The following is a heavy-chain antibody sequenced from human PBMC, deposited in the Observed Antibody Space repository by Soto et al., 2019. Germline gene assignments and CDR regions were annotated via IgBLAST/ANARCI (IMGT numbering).Heavy chain of an antibody. J-gene: IGHJ4*02. D-gene: IGHD3-16*01. CDR3: TKEGGHRDY. V-gene: IGHV3-15*01. CDR2: IKSKTDGGTT. CDR1: DFTFSNAW. Sequence: PGGSLLVSWASSDFTFSNAWMSWVRQAPGKGLEWVGRIKSKTDGGTTDYAAPVKGRFTISRDDSKNTLYLQMNSLKTEDPAVYYCTKEGGHRDYWGQGTMVTVSS.